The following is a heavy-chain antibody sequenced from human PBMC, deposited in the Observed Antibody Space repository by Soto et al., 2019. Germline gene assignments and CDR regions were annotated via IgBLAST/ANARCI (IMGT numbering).Heavy chain of an antibody. CDR3: ARDYPAYSSSFLN. D-gene: IGHD6-13*01. V-gene: IGHV1-46*01. CDR1: GYTFTGTFTGYY. J-gene: IGHJ4*02. CDR2: INPSGGST. Sequence: VASVKVSCKASGYTFTGTFTGYYIHWVRQAPGQGLEWMGIINPSGGSTSYAQKFQGRVTMTRDTSTSTVYMELSSLRSEDTAVYYCARDYPAYSSSFLNWGQGTLVTVSS.